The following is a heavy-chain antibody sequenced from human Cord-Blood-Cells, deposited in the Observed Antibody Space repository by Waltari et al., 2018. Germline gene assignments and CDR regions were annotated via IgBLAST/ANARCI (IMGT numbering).Heavy chain of an antibody. D-gene: IGHD3-22*01. Sequence: QVQLVESGGGVVQPGRSLRLSCAASGFTFSSCGMHFVRQAPGKGLEWVAVICYDGSNKYYADTVKGRFTISRDNSKNTLYLQMNSLRAEDTAVYYCARDSADYYDSSGDAFDIWGQGTMVTVSS. V-gene: IGHV3-33*01. CDR3: ARDSADYYDSSGDAFDI. CDR1: GFTFSSCG. CDR2: ICYDGSNK. J-gene: IGHJ3*02.